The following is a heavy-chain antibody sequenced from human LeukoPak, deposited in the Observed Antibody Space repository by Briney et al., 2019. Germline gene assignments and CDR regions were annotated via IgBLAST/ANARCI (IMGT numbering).Heavy chain of an antibody. CDR2: INTNTGNP. J-gene: IGHJ6*03. Sequence: ASVKVSCKASGYTFTSYAMNWVRQAPGQGLEWMGWINTNTGNPTYAQGFTGRFVFSLDTSVSTAYLQISSLKAEDTAVYYCARDGSSWYYHYMDVWGKGTTVTVSS. V-gene: IGHV7-4-1*02. CDR3: ARDGSSWYYHYMDV. CDR1: GYTFTSYA. D-gene: IGHD6-13*01.